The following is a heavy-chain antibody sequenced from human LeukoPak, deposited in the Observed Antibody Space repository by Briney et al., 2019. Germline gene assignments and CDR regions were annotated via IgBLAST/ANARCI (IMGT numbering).Heavy chain of an antibody. J-gene: IGHJ4*02. D-gene: IGHD3-3*01. CDR3: ARAWYYDFWSGYYMPLDY. CDR2: INAGNGNR. Sequence: EASVKVSCKASGYTFTSYAMHWVRQAPGQRLEWMGWINAGNGNRKYSQKFQGRVTITRDTSASTAYMELSSLRSEDTAVYYCARAWYYDFWSGYYMPLDYWGQGTLVTVSS. V-gene: IGHV1-3*01. CDR1: GYTFTSYA.